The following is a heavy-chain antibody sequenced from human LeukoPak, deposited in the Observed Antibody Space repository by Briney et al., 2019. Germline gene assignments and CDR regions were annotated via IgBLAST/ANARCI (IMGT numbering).Heavy chain of an antibody. CDR2: IIDVGDT. Sequence: TGGSLRLSCAVSGFTLSEHAMSWVRQAPGEGLEWVSGIIDVGDTYYADSVKGRFTITRDNAENSLYLQMNSLKVEDSAIYYCATYDSWSGYNIAYWGQGTLVTGSS. CDR3: ATYDSWSGYNIAY. J-gene: IGHJ4*02. D-gene: IGHD3-3*01. CDR1: GFTLSEHA. V-gene: IGHV3-23*01.